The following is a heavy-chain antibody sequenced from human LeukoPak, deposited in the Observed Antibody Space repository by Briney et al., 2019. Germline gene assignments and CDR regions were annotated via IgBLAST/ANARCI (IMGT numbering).Heavy chain of an antibody. CDR1: GVSISSSSDF. CDR3: ARLRRVRGGRMEFDS. J-gene: IGHJ5*01. D-gene: IGHD3-10*01. V-gene: IGHV4-39*01. Sequence: SETLSLTCTASGVSISSSSDFWGWIRQPPGKGLDWIGSIYYGGSAYYNEPLKSRVTISLDTSKNQISLQLSSVTAADTAVYYCARLRRVRGGRMEFDSWGQGTLVTVSS. CDR2: IYYGGSA.